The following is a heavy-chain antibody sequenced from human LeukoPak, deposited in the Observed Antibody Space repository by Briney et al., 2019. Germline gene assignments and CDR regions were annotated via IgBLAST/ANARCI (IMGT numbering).Heavy chain of an antibody. Sequence: SETLSHTRTLSGGSISSGSYYWSWIRQPAGKGLEWIVRIYTSGSTNYKHSIKRRVTISVDTSKNQFSLKLSSVTAAATGGYYCASEGVGVVQQRNRFEPWGQGALVTVSS. D-gene: IGHD2-2*01. CDR2: IYTSGST. CDR3: ASEGVGVVQQRNRFEP. CDR1: GGSISSGSYY. V-gene: IGHV4-61*02. J-gene: IGHJ5*02.